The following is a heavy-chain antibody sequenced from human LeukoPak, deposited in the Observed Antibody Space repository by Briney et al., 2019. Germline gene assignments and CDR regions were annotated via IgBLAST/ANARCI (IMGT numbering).Heavy chain of an antibody. CDR3: TRGVEGFDP. V-gene: IGHV3-13*01. Sequence: PGGSLRLSCAASGLTFSNYDMHWVRQAAGKGLEWVSGIGKAGDTYYVGSVRGRFTISRENGKNSLYLQMNSLRVGDTAVYYCTRGVEGFDPWGQGTLVTVSS. CDR2: IGKAGDT. J-gene: IGHJ5*02. D-gene: IGHD3-10*01. CDR1: GLTFSNYD.